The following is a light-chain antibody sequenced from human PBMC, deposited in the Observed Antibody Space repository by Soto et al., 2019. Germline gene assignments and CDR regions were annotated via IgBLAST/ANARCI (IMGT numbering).Light chain of an antibody. V-gene: IGKV3-20*01. CDR3: QRYGSSPPT. J-gene: IGKJ4*01. Sequence: EIVLTQSPGTLSLSPGERATLSCRASQSVYKNFLAWYQQKPGQAPRLLINGASNRATGIPDRFSGSGSGTAFSLTIDRREPEEFAVYFCQRYGSSPPTFGGGTKV. CDR2: GAS. CDR1: QSVYKNF.